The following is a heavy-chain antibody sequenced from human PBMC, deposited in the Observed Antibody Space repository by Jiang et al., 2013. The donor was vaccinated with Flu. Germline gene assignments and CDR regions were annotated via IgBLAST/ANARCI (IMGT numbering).Heavy chain of an antibody. D-gene: IGHD3-3*01. V-gene: IGHV1-3*01. J-gene: IGHJ4*02. CDR3: ARAYGHVDDFWSGPHDY. CDR1: GYTFTSYA. CDR2: INAGNGNT. Sequence: GAEVKKPGASVKVSCKASGYTFTSYAMHWVRQAPGQRLEWMGWINAGNGNTKYSQKFQGRVTITRDTSASTAYMELSSLRSEDTAVYYCARAYGHVDDFWSGPHDYWGQGTLVTVSS.